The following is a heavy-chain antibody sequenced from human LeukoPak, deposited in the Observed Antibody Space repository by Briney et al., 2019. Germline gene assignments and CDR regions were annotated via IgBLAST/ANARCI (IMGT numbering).Heavy chain of an antibody. CDR1: GGSISISSYY. D-gene: IGHD5-12*01. V-gene: IGHV4-39*01. J-gene: IGHJ5*02. CDR2: IYYSGST. CDR3: ARKPRGPYSGYDWGLVLNWFDP. Sequence: SETLSLTCTVSGGSISISSYYLGWIRQPPGKGLEWIGSIYYSGSTYYNPSLKSRVTISVDTSKNQFSLKLSSVTAADTAVYYCARKPRGPYSGYDWGLVLNWFDPWGQGTLVTVSS.